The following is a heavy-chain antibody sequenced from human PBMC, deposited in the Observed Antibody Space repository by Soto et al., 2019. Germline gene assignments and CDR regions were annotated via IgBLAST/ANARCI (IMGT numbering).Heavy chain of an antibody. V-gene: IGHV3-15*07. J-gene: IGHJ4*02. Sequence: SLRLSCAASDFTVNNAWMNWVRQAPGKGLEWVGRIKSKTDGGTTDYAAPVKGRFTTSRDDSKNTLYLQMNSLKTEDTAVYYCTTDGYYYDSSGYYEPPSPFDYWGQGTQVTVSS. CDR2: IKSKTDGGTT. CDR3: TTDGYYYDSSGYYEPPSPFDY. CDR1: DFTVNNAW. D-gene: IGHD3-22*01.